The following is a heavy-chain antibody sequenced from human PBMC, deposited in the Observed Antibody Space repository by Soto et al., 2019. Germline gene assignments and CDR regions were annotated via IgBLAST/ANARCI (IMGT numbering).Heavy chain of an antibody. D-gene: IGHD5-18*01. Sequence: QVQLVQSGAEVKKPGSSVKVSCKASGGTLTSYAISWVRQAPGHGPEWMGGIIPISGTAHYAQKFQGRVTITADKSTSTAHMELTSLRFDDTAVYYCAARPAEYSYGYFDDWGQGILVSVSS. CDR2: IIPISGTA. V-gene: IGHV1-69*06. CDR1: GGTLTSYA. J-gene: IGHJ4*02. CDR3: AARPAEYSYGYFDD.